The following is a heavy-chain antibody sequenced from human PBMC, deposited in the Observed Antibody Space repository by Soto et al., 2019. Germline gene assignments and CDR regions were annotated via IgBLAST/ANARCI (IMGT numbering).Heavy chain of an antibody. D-gene: IGHD6-13*01. CDR3: TTDFIAAPAFPWGNYYYYYGMDV. V-gene: IGHV3-15*07. CDR2: IKSKTDGGTT. CDR1: GFTFSNAW. J-gene: IGHJ6*02. Sequence: GGSLRLSCAASGFTFSNAWMNWVRQAPGKGLEWVGRIKSKTDGGTTDYAAPVKGRFTISRDDSKNTLYLQMNSLKTEDTAVYYCTTDFIAAPAFPWGNYYYYYGMDVWGQGTTVTVSS.